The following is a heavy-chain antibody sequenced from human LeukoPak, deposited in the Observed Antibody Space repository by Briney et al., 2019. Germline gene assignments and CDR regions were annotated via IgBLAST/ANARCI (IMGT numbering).Heavy chain of an antibody. Sequence: SETLSLTCAVSGYSISSGYYWGWIRQPPGKGLEWIGSIYHSGSTYYNPSLKSRVTISVDTSKNQFSLKLSSVTAADTAAYYCARQVDDFWSGYYYFDYWGQGTLVTVSS. CDR3: ARQVDDFWSGYYYFDY. J-gene: IGHJ4*02. D-gene: IGHD3-3*01. CDR1: GYSISSGYY. CDR2: IYHSGST. V-gene: IGHV4-38-2*01.